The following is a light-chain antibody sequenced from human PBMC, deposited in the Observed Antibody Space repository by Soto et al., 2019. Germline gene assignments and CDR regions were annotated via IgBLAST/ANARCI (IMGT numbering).Light chain of an antibody. CDR3: QQYGSSGT. J-gene: IGKJ1*01. CDR1: QSVSSSY. Sequence: IELTQSPGTLSLSPGEIATPSCRASQSVSSSYLAWYQQKPGQAPRILIYGASNRATGIPDRFSGSGSGTDFTLTISRLEPEDFAVYYCQQYGSSGTFGQGTKVDI. CDR2: GAS. V-gene: IGKV3-20*01.